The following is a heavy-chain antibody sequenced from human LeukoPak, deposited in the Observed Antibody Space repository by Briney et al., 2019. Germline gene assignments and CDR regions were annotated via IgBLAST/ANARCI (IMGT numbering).Heavy chain of an antibody. CDR3: AKGRAGMIRGVCDY. CDR2: INSDGSST. J-gene: IGHJ4*02. D-gene: IGHD3-10*01. CDR1: GFTFSSYW. Sequence: GGSLRLSCAASGFTFSSYWMHWVRQAPGKGLVWVSRINSDGSSTRYADSVKGRFTISRDNSKNTLYLQMSSLRVDDTAVYYCAKGRAGMIRGVCDYWGQGTLVTVSS. V-gene: IGHV3-74*01.